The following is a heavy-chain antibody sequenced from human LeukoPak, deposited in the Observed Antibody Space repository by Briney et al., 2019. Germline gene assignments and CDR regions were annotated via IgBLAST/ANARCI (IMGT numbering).Heavy chain of an antibody. D-gene: IGHD1-1*01. CDR1: VYTFPHYD. Sequence: GSVKVSCKASVYTFPHYDICWVRQAPGQGLEWMGWISAYNGNTNLAQNLQGRVTMTTDTSTSTAYMELRSLRSDDTAVYYCARGSTTGTTTDYWGQGTLVTVSS. CDR3: ARGSTTGTTTDY. V-gene: IGHV1-18*01. CDR2: ISAYNGNT. J-gene: IGHJ4*02.